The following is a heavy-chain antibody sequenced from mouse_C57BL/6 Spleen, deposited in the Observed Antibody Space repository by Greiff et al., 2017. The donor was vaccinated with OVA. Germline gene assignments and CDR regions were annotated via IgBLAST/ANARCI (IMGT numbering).Heavy chain of an antibody. CDR1: GYTFTSYW. J-gene: IGHJ3*01. Sequence: QVQLQQPGAELVMPGASVKLSCKASGYTFTSYWMHWVKQRPGQGLEWIGEIDPSDSYTNYNQKLKGKSTLTVDKSSSTAYMQLSSLTSEDSAVYYCARSGYYDYPFAYWGQGTLVTVSA. V-gene: IGHV1-69*01. CDR3: ARSGYYDYPFAY. D-gene: IGHD2-4*01. CDR2: IDPSDSYT.